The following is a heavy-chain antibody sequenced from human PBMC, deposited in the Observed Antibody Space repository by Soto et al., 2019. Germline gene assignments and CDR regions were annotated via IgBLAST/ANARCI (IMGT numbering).Heavy chain of an antibody. Sequence: ASVKVSCKASGYTFTGYYMHWVRQAPGQGLEWMGWISPNSGGTNYAQKFQGWVTMTRDTSISTAYMELSRLRSDDTAVYYCARGVRTGTAVSQLNLYDMDVWGQGTTVTVSS. CDR2: ISPNSGGT. CDR1: GYTFTGYY. J-gene: IGHJ6*02. V-gene: IGHV1-2*04. D-gene: IGHD1-1*01. CDR3: ARGVRTGTAVSQLNLYDMDV.